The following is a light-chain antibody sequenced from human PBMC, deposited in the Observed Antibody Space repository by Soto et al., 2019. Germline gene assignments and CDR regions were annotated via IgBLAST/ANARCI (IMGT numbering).Light chain of an antibody. CDR1: NLANKY. J-gene: IGLJ1*01. V-gene: IGLV3-1*01. CDR3: QTWHSSTENV. CDR2: QDT. Sequence: SYELTQPPSVSVSPGQTASITCSGGNLANKYSSWYQQKPGQSPMLVIYQDTQRPSGIPERFSGSKSGNTATLTISGTQALDEDDYYCQTWHSSTENVFGTGTKLTVL.